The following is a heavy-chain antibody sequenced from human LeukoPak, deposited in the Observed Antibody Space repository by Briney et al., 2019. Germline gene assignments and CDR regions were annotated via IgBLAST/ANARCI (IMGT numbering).Heavy chain of an antibody. V-gene: IGHV3-20*04. CDR3: ARGTDYYDSSGLYYFDY. Sequence: GGSLRLSCAASGFTFDDYGMSWVRQAPGKGLEWVSGINWNGGSTGYADSVKGRFTISRDNAKNSLCLQMNSLRAEDTALYYCARGTDYYDSSGLYYFDYWGQGTLVTVSS. D-gene: IGHD3-22*01. J-gene: IGHJ4*02. CDR2: INWNGGST. CDR1: GFTFDDYG.